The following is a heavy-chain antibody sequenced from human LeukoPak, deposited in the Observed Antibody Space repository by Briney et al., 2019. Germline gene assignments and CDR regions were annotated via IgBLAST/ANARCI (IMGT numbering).Heavy chain of an antibody. D-gene: IGHD3-22*01. CDR3: ARDAFNAENYYDSSGSFDY. J-gene: IGHJ4*02. CDR1: DDSISSYY. V-gene: IGHV4-4*07. Sequence: SETLSLTCIVSDDSISSYYWSWIRQPAGKGLEWIGRVYTSGYTNYNPSLESRVTMSVDKSKHQFSLKLTSVTAADTAVYYCARDAFNAENYYDSSGSFDYWGQGTLVTVSS. CDR2: VYTSGYT.